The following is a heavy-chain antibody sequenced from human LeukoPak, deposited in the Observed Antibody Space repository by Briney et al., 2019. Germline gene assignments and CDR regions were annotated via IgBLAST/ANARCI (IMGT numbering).Heavy chain of an antibody. CDR2: INHSGST. CDR1: GGSFGGYY. CDR3: ARLTAKVPAATFEGDY. Sequence: SETLSLTCAVYGGSFGGYYWSWIRQPPGKGLEWIGEINHSGSTNYNPSLKSRVTISVDTSKNQFSLKLSSVTAADTAVYYCARLTAKVPAATFEGDYWGQGTLVTVSS. D-gene: IGHD2-2*01. J-gene: IGHJ4*02. V-gene: IGHV4-34*01.